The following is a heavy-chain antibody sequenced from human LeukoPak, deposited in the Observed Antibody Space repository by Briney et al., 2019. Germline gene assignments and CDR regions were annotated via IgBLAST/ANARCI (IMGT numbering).Heavy chain of an antibody. V-gene: IGHV4-59*02. J-gene: IGHJ4*02. CDR3: TREGATVDH. Sequence: SETLSLTCTASGVSVTSYYRSWVRQPPGKGLEWIGYVHYSESTKYNPSLKNRVTISLDTSKNQFSLRLSSVTDADAALYYCTREGATVDHWGQGTLVSVSS. CDR2: VHYSEST. D-gene: IGHD5-24*01. CDR1: GVSVTSYY.